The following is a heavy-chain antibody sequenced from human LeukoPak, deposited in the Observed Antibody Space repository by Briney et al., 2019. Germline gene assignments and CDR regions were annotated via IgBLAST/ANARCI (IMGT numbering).Heavy chain of an antibody. J-gene: IGHJ4*02. Sequence: PGGSLRLSCAASGFTFSSYSMNWVRQAPGKGLEWVTYISSSSSTIYYADSVKGRFTISRDNAKNSLYLQMNSLRAEDTAVYYCARGSGYSSSWYVDYWGQGTLVTVSS. CDR3: ARGSGYSSSWYVDY. V-gene: IGHV3-48*01. CDR2: ISSSSSTI. CDR1: GFTFSSYS. D-gene: IGHD6-13*01.